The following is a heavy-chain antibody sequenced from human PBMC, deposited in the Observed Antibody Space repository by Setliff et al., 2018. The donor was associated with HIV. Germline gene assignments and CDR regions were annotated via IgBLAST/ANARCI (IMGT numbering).Heavy chain of an antibody. CDR3: ARDRPPSTVDMLGAFDR. CDR2: IYYTGTT. D-gene: IGHD4-17*01. V-gene: IGHV4-59*01. CDR1: RGSISRYY. Sequence: LSLTCTVSRGSISRYYWSWIRQPPGKGLEWIGYIYYTGTTKCNPSLKSRVTMSVDTSKNQLSLKLSSLTAADTAVYYCARDRPPSTVDMLGAFDRWGQGTMVTVSS. J-gene: IGHJ3*02.